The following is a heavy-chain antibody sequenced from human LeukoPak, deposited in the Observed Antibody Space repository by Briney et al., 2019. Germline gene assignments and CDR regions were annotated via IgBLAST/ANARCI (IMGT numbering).Heavy chain of an antibody. D-gene: IGHD1-26*01. CDR1: GGSFSGYY. J-gene: IGHJ4*02. Sequence: SETLSLTCAVYGGSFSGYYWSWIRQPPGKGLEWIGEINHSGSTNYNPSLKSRVTISVDTSKNQFSLKLSSVTAADTAVYYCARDRGYSGSYLQWYYFDYWGQGTLVTVSS. V-gene: IGHV4-34*01. CDR3: ARDRGYSGSYLQWYYFDY. CDR2: INHSGST.